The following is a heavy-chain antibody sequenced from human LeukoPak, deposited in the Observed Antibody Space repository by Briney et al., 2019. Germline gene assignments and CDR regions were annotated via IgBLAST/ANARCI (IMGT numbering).Heavy chain of an antibody. CDR3: ARDFRGTYFEADAFDI. V-gene: IGHV3-7*01. D-gene: IGHD1-26*01. Sequence: PGGSLRLSCAASGFTFSTYWMSWVRQAPGKGLEWVDNIKQDGSEKYYVDSVKGRFTISRDNAENSLYLQMNSLRAEDTAVYYCARDFRGTYFEADAFDIWGQGTMVTVSS. CDR2: IKQDGSEK. CDR1: GFTFSTYW. J-gene: IGHJ3*02.